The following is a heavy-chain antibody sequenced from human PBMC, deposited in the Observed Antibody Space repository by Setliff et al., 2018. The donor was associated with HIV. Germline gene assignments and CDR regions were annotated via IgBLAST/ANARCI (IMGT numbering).Heavy chain of an antibody. J-gene: IGHJ3*01. CDR2: IHVSGST. CDR3: ARTGYAFDV. V-gene: IGHV4-59*08. Sequence: KTSETLSLTCTVSGGSMNANHWSWIRQSPGKGPEWIAYIHVSGSTYFNPSLSSRVTISIDTSNNQFSLRLSSVTAADTAVYYCARTGYAFDVWGRGTMVTVSS. CDR1: GGSMNANH.